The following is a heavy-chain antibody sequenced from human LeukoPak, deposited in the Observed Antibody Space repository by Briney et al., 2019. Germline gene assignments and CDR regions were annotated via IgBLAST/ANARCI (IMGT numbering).Heavy chain of an antibody. CDR2: ISAYNGNT. V-gene: IGHV1-18*04. J-gene: IGHJ3*02. CDR3: ARVGDLSGRPSGDAFDI. D-gene: IGHD3-3*01. CDR1: GYTFTGYY. Sequence: ASVKVSCKASGYTFTGYYVHWVRQAPGQGLEWMGWISAYNGNTNYAQKLQGRVTMTTDTSTSTAYMELRSLRSDDTAVYYCARVGDLSGRPSGDAFDIWGQGTMVTVSS.